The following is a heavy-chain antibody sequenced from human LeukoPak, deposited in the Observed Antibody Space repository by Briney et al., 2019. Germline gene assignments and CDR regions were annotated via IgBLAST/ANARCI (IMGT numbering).Heavy chain of an antibody. D-gene: IGHD7-27*01. CDR3: ARGRNWALHH. CDR1: GYIFASYW. J-gene: IGHJ5*02. Sequence: GESLKISSKTSGYIFASYWIGWVRQMPGKGLEWMGVIYTGDSTTRYSPSFQGQVTFSVDRSISTAYLQWSSLKASDTAIYYCARGRNWALHHWGQGTLVTVSS. V-gene: IGHV5-51*01. CDR2: IYTGDSTT.